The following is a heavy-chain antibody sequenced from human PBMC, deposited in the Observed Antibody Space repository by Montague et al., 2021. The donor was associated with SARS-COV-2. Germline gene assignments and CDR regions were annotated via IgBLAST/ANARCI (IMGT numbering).Heavy chain of an antibody. CDR3: AARADYYYGMDV. V-gene: IGHV3-66*01. J-gene: IGHJ6*02. CDR1: GFTVSSNN. Sequence: SLRLSCAASGFTVSSNNMSWVRQAPGKGLEWVSVIYSGGSTQYAXSVKGRFTISRDKSNYTLYLQKNSLRAEDTAVYYRAARADYYYGMDVWGQGTSVTVSS. CDR2: IYSGGST.